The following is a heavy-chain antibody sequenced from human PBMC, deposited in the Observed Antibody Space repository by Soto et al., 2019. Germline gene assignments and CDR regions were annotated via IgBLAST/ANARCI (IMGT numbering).Heavy chain of an antibody. V-gene: IGHV4-59*01. CDR1: GASITTYY. CDR3: ARLPDCSSTSCYADYYYGLDV. CDR2: ISYSGST. Sequence: QVQLQESGPGLVKPSETLSLTCTVSGASITTYYWSWIRQPPGKGLEWIGYISYSGSTNYNPSLKSRVTISVDTSKHQFSLKLSSVTAADTAVYYCARLPDCSSTSCYADYYYGLDVWGQGTTVTVSS. J-gene: IGHJ6*02. D-gene: IGHD2-2*01.